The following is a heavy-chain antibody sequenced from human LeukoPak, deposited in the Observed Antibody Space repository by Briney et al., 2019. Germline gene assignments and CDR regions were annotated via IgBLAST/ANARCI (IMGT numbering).Heavy chain of an antibody. D-gene: IGHD4-17*01. CDR2: ISSSSSTI. V-gene: IGHV3-48*01. CDR3: AKAHDYGDYAGFDY. CDR1: GFTFSSYS. J-gene: IGHJ4*02. Sequence: PGGSLRLSCAASGFTFSSYSMNWVRQAPGKGLEWVSYISSSSSTIYYADSVKGRFTISRDNAKNSLYLQMNSLRAEDTAVYYCAKAHDYGDYAGFDYWGQGTLVSVSS.